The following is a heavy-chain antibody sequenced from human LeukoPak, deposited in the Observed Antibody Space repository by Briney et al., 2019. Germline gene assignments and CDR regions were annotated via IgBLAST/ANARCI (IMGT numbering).Heavy chain of an antibody. V-gene: IGHV3-30*03. CDR1: GFTFSSYG. Sequence: GGSLRLSCAASGFTFSSYGMHGVRQAPGKGLEWVAVISYDGSNKYYADSVKGRFTISRDNSKNTLYLQMNSLRAEDTAVYYCARAGYVYYYDSWGQGTLVTVSS. D-gene: IGHD3-22*01. CDR3: ARAGYVYYYDS. CDR2: ISYDGSNK. J-gene: IGHJ4*02.